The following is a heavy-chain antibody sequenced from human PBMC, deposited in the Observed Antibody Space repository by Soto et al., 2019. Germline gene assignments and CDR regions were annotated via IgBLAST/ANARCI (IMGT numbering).Heavy chain of an antibody. V-gene: IGHV1-3*01. CDR3: ARDQVSEQQLYYYGMDV. J-gene: IGHJ6*02. Sequence: QVQHVQSGAEVKKPGASVKVSCKASGYTFTSYAMHWVRQAPGQRLEWMGWINAGNGNTKYSQKFQGRVTITRDTSASTAYMELSSLRPEDTAVYYCARDQVSEQQLYYYGMDVWGQGTTVTVSS. CDR1: GYTFTSYA. CDR2: INAGNGNT. D-gene: IGHD6-13*01.